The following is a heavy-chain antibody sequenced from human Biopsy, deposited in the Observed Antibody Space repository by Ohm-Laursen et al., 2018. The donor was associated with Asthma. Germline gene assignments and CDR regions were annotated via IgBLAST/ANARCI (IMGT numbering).Heavy chain of an antibody. Sequence: SQTLSLTCTVSGGSISSGGYYWSWIRQHPGKGLEWIGYIYYGGSTYYNPSLKSRVTMSVDTSKNQFSLKLSSVTAADTAVYYCARVPHYDILTGFTLRYYYGMDVWGQGTTVTVSS. V-gene: IGHV4-31*03. J-gene: IGHJ6*02. D-gene: IGHD3-9*01. CDR1: GGSISSGGYY. CDR3: ARVPHYDILTGFTLRYYYGMDV. CDR2: IYYGGST.